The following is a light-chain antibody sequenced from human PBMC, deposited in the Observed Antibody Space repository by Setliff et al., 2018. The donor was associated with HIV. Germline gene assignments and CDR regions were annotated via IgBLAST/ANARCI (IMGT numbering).Light chain of an antibody. V-gene: IGLV2-14*03. Sequence: QSVLTQPASVSGSPGQSITISCTDVATNIHVSWYQQHPGKAPKLIIYDVNNRPSGISTRFSGSKSGTTASLTISGLQAEDEADYYCGSFTGTTTLFGLGTRSPS. J-gene: IGLJ1*01. CDR1: VATNIH. CDR2: DVN. CDR3: GSFTGTTTL.